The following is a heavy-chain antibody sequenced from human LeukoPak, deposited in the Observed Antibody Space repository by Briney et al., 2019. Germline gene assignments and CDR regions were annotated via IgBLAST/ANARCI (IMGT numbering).Heavy chain of an antibody. V-gene: IGHV1-8*01. D-gene: IGHD2-2*01. CDR2: MNPNSGNT. J-gene: IGHJ4*02. CDR1: GYTFTSYD. Sequence: ASVKVSCKASGYTFTSYDINRVRQATGQGLEWMGWMNPNSGNTGYAQKFQGRVTMTRNTSISTAYMELSSLRSEDTAVYYCAREGYCSSTSCYVIDYWGQGTLVTVSS. CDR3: AREGYCSSTSCYVIDY.